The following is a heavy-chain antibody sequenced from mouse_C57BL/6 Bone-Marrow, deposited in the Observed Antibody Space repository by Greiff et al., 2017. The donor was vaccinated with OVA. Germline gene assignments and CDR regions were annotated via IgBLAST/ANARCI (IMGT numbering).Heavy chain of an antibody. Sequence: ELQLQESGAELVRPGASVKLSCTASGFNIKDDYMHWVKQRPEQGLEWIGWIDPENGDTEYASKFQGKATITADTSSNTAYLQLSSLTSEDTAVYYCTEWLKDYWGQGTTLTVSS. J-gene: IGHJ2*01. CDR3: TEWLKDY. D-gene: IGHD2-2*01. CDR1: GFNIKDDY. CDR2: IDPENGDT. V-gene: IGHV14-4*01.